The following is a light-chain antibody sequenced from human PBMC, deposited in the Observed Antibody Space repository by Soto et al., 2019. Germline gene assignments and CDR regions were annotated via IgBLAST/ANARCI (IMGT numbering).Light chain of an antibody. CDR2: DAS. CDR1: QSVSGW. Sequence: DIHMTQSPSNLSACVGDTVTVTCRASQSVSGWLAWYQQKPGEAPKLLIYDASALPRGVPSRFSGSGSGTKFTLTIASLQPDDFATYYCQQYETFSGTFGPGTKVDIK. CDR3: QQYETFSGT. V-gene: IGKV1-5*01. J-gene: IGKJ1*01.